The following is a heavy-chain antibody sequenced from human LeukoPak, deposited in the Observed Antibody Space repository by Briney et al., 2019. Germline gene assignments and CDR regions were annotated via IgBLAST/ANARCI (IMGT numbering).Heavy chain of an antibody. J-gene: IGHJ3*02. Sequence: PSETLSLTCAVYGGSLSGYYWSWIRQPLWKGLEWIGYIYYSGSTNYNPSLKSRVTISVDTSKNQFSLKLSSVTAADTAVYYCARGIYDILTGYYSAFDIWGQGTMVTVSS. CDR1: GGSLSGYY. CDR2: IYYSGST. D-gene: IGHD3-9*01. V-gene: IGHV4-59*01. CDR3: ARGIYDILTGYYSAFDI.